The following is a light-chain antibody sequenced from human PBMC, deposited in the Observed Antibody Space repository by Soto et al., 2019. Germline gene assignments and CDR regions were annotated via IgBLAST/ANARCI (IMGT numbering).Light chain of an antibody. V-gene: IGKV3-20*01. Sequence: EIVLTQSPCTLSLSPVERATLSCRASQSVSSSYLAWYQQKPGQAPRLLVYGASSRATGISDRFSGSGSGTDFTLTISRLEPEDFAVYYCQHYVSPPITFGQGTRLEI. CDR1: QSVSSSY. CDR2: GAS. CDR3: QHYVSPPIT. J-gene: IGKJ5*01.